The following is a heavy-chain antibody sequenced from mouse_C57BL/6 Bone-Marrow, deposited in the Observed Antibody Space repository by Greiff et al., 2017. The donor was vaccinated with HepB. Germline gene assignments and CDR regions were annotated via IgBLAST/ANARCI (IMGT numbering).Heavy chain of an antibody. CDR1: GYTFTSYW. V-gene: IGHV1-64*01. Sequence: QVQLQQPGAELVKPGASVKLSCKASGYTFTSYWMHWVKQRPGQGLEWIGMIHPNSGSTNYNEKFKSKATLTADKSSSTAYMQLNSLTSEDSAVYFCAREEGITTVVYFDYWGQGTTLTVSS. J-gene: IGHJ2*01. CDR2: IHPNSGST. D-gene: IGHD1-1*01. CDR3: AREEGITTVVYFDY.